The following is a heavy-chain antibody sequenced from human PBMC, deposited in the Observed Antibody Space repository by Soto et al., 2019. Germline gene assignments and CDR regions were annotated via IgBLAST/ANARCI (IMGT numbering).Heavy chain of an antibody. D-gene: IGHD2-2*01. CDR2: ISSSSSYI. V-gene: IGHV3-21*01. Sequence: GGSLRLSCAASGFTFSSYSMNWVRQAPGKGLEWVSSISSSSSYIYYADSVKGRFTISRDNAKNSLYLQMNSLRAEDTAVYYCARDDPLTRFLYFDYWGQGTLVTVSS. CDR3: ARDDPLTRFLYFDY. J-gene: IGHJ4*02. CDR1: GFTFSSYS.